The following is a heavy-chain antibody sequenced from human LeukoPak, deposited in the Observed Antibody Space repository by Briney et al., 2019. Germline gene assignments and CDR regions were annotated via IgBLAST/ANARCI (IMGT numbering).Heavy chain of an antibody. D-gene: IGHD1-26*01. CDR2: IGDNGDST. CDR3: ARAPARYGGL. CDR1: GFTFSSYA. Sequence: PGGSLRLSCAASGFTFSSYAMSWVRQAPGKGLEWVSTIGDNGDSTYYADSVKGRFTISRDNAKNTLYLQMNSLRAEDTAVYYCARAPARYGGLWGQGTLVTVSS. J-gene: IGHJ4*02. V-gene: IGHV3-23*01.